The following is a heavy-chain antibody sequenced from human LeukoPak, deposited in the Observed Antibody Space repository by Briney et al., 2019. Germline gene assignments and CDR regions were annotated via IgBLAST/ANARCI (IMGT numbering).Heavy chain of an antibody. V-gene: IGHV3-48*02. J-gene: IGHJ3*02. CDR3: ARDNFDAFDI. CDR2: ISRSSSNI. CDR1: GFTFSSYS. Sequence: PGGSLRLSCAASGFTFSSYSMNWVRQAPGKGLEWVSYISRSSSNIYYADSVKGRFTISRDNAKNFLYLQMNSLRDEDTAMYYCARDNFDAFDIWGQGTMVTASS. D-gene: IGHD1-20*01.